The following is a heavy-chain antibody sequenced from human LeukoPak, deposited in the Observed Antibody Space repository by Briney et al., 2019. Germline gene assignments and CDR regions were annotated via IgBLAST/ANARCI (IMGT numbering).Heavy chain of an antibody. CDR2: IKQDGSEK. V-gene: IGHV3-7*01. D-gene: IGHD1-1*01. Sequence: GGSLRLSCAASGFSFSSYWMSWVRQAPGKGLEWVANIKQDGSEKYYADSVKGRFTISRDNSKNTLYLQMNSLRAEDTAVYYCATELEWPFDYWGQGTLVTVSS. CDR3: ATELEWPFDY. J-gene: IGHJ4*02. CDR1: GFSFSSYW.